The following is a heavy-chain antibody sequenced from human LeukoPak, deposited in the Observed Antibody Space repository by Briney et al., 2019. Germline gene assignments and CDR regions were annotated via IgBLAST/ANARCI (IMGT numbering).Heavy chain of an antibody. CDR2: ICGSGGST. CDR1: GFTFSSYA. D-gene: IGHD3-3*01. Sequence: GASLRLSCAASGFTFSSYAMSWVRQAPGKGLEWVSAICGSGGSTYYADSVKGRFTISRDNSKNTLYLQMNSLRAEDTAVYYCAKAHARNYDFWSGSDYYYGMDVWGQGTTVTVSS. V-gene: IGHV3-23*01. CDR3: AKAHARNYDFWSGSDYYYGMDV. J-gene: IGHJ6*02.